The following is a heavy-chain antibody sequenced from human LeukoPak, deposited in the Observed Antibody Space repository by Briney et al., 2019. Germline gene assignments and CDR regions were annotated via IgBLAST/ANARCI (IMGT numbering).Heavy chain of an antibody. CDR2: SSGSSSIK. CDR3: ARDRWFDS. Sequence: GGSLRLSCAASGFTFQTYGMNWVRQAPGKGLEWVSYSSGSSSIKYCADSVKGRFTISRDNAQNSLYLQMSSLRDEDTAVYYCARDRWFDSWGQGTLVTVSS. V-gene: IGHV3-48*02. CDR1: GFTFQTYG. J-gene: IGHJ5*01.